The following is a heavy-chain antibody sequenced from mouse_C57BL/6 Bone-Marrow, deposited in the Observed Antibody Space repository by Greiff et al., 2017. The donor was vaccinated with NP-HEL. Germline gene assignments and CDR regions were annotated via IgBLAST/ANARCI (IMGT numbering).Heavy chain of an antibody. J-gene: IGHJ1*03. CDR1: GYSFTGYY. CDR2: IYPYNGVS. Sequence: VQLQQSGPELVKPGASVKISCKASGYSFTGYYMHWVKQSHGNILDWIGYIYPYNGVSSYNQKFKGKATLTVDKSSSTAYMELRSLTSEDSAVYYCARKVVHTTLVEGWYFDVWGTGTTVTVSS. D-gene: IGHD2-10*02. V-gene: IGHV1-31*01. CDR3: ARKVVHTTLVEGWYFDV.